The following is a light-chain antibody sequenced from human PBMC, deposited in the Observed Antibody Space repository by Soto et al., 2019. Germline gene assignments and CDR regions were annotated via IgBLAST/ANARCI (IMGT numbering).Light chain of an antibody. J-gene: IGKJ1*01. CDR2: HAS. CDR3: QHYNSYGT. Sequence: DIQLTQSPSVLSASVGDTVTITCRASQALSNYLAWYQQKPGKAPDLLIYHASSLETGVPSRFSGSGSGTEFTLTISSLQPDDFATYYCQHYNSYGTFGQGTKVDIK. V-gene: IGKV1-5*01. CDR1: QALSNY.